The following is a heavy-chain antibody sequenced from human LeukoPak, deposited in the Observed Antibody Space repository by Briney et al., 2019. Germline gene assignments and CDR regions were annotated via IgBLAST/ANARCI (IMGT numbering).Heavy chain of an antibody. D-gene: IGHD1-14*01. CDR3: VREPQAEYYFDY. Sequence: GGSLRLSCAASGFTFSSYWMHWVRQAPGKGLVWVSRINSDGSSTTYADSVKGRFTISRDNAKNTLYLQMNSLRAEDTAVYYCVREPQAEYYFDYWGEGTLVTASS. J-gene: IGHJ4*02. CDR1: GFTFSSYW. CDR2: INSDGSST. V-gene: IGHV3-74*01.